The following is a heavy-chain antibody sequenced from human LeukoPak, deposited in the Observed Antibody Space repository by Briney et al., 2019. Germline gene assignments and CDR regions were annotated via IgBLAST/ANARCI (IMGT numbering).Heavy chain of an antibody. CDR1: GFTFSSCE. CDR2: ISYDGSNK. CDR3: AKVRALGYCSGGSCSDDAFDI. D-gene: IGHD2-15*01. V-gene: IGHV3-30*18. J-gene: IGHJ3*02. Sequence: PGGSLRLSCAAFGFTFSSCELSWVRQAPGKGLEWVAVISYDGSNKYYADSVKGRFTISRDNSKNTLYLQMNSLRAEDTAVYYCAKVRALGYCSGGSCSDDAFDIWGQGTMVTVSS.